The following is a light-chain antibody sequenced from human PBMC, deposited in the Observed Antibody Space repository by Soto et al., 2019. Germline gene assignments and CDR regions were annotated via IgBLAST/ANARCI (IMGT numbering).Light chain of an antibody. J-gene: IGLJ3*02. Sequence: QSALTQPPSASGSLGQSVTIPCTGTSSDVGDYNYVSWYQQHPSKVPKLMIYEVSKRPSGVPDRFSGSKSGNTASLTVSGLQAEDEADYYCCSYAGSRVFGGGTQLTVL. CDR3: CSYAGSRV. CDR2: EVS. CDR1: SSDVGDYNY. V-gene: IGLV2-8*01.